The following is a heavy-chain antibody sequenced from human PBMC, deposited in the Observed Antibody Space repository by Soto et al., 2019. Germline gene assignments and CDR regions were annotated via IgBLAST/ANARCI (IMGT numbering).Heavy chain of an antibody. V-gene: IGHV4-39*07. CDR1: GGSISSSSYY. Sequence: SETLSLTCTVSGGSISSSSYYWGWIRQPPGKGLEWIGSIYYSGSTYYNPSLKSRVTISVDTSKNRFSLKLSSVTAADTAVYYCARVSSGSSYCGGDCYDYWGQGTLVTVSS. CDR3: ARVSSGSSYCGGDCYDY. D-gene: IGHD2-21*01. CDR2: IYYSGST. J-gene: IGHJ4*02.